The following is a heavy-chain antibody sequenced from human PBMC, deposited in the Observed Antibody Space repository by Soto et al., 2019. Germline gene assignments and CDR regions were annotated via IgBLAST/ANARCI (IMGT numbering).Heavy chain of an antibody. V-gene: IGHV3-23*01. CDR2: ISGSGVST. D-gene: IGHD3-22*01. CDR3: AGRHAYYDSSGYYYVLDEYFQH. Sequence: GGSLRLSCAASGFTFSSYAISWVRQAPWKGLEWVSAISGSGVSTYYADSVKGRFTISRDNSKNTLYLQMNSLRAEDTAVYYWAGRHAYYDSSGYYYVLDEYFQHWGQGTLVTVSS. J-gene: IGHJ1*01. CDR1: GFTFSSYA.